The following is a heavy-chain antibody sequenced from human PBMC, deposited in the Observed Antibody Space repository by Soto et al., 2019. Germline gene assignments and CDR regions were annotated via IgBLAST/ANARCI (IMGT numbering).Heavy chain of an antibody. V-gene: IGHV4-38-2*02. D-gene: IGHD3-10*01. J-gene: IGHJ4*02. CDR1: GYSISTAYY. CDR2: IHHSDST. CDR3: ASPGSTFNY. Sequence: SATLSLTCTVSGYSISTAYYWVWIRQPPGKGLEWIGSIHHSDSTYYNPSLKSRVTMSLDTSKNQFSLNLSSVTAADTAVYYCASPGSTFNYWGQGTLVTVSS.